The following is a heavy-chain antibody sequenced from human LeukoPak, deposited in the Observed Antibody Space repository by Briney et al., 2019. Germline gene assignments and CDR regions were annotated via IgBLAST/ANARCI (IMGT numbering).Heavy chain of an antibody. V-gene: IGHV4-31*03. J-gene: IGHJ3*02. D-gene: IGHD4-23*01. CDR3: ATYGGDAFDI. CDR1: GGSISSGGYY. CDR2: VYYSGGT. Sequence: SQTLSLTCTVSGGSISSGGYYWSWIRQHPGKGLEWIGYVYYSGGTYYNPSLESRVTISVDTSKNQFSLKLSSVTAVDTAVYYCATYGGDAFDIWGQGTMVTVSS.